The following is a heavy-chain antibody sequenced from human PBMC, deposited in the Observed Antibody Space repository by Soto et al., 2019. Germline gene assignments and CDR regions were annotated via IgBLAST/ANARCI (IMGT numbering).Heavy chain of an antibody. J-gene: IGHJ5*02. Sequence: QIQLVQSGSEVRMPGASVKVSCKASGYIFTTYSITWVRQAPGQGLEWMGWVSASNGKTNYAQKFEDRVTMTTDTSTTTAYTELRSLRSDDTAVYYCAREAFGVQASWFDPWGQGTLVTVSS. D-gene: IGHD3-10*01. CDR3: AREAFGVQASWFDP. CDR1: GYIFTTYS. CDR2: VSASNGKT. V-gene: IGHV1-18*01.